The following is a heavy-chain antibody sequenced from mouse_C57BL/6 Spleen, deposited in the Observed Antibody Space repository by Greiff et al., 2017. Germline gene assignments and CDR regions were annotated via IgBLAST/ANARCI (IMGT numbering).Heavy chain of an antibody. J-gene: IGHJ4*01. CDR3: ARHPTVDYAMDY. D-gene: IGHD1-1*01. CDR1: GFTFSSYT. V-gene: IGHV5-9*01. Sequence: EVKLVESGGGLVKPGGSLKLSCAASGFTFSSYTMSWVRQTPEKRLEWVATISGGGGNTYYPDSVKGRFTISRDNAKNTLYLQMSSLRSEDTALYYCARHPTVDYAMDYWGQGTSVTVSS. CDR2: ISGGGGNT.